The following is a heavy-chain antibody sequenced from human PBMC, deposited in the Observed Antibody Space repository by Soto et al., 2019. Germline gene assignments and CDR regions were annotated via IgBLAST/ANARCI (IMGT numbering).Heavy chain of an antibody. CDR1: GYRFTSYV. J-gene: IGHJ5*02. V-gene: IGHV1-3*01. Sequence: SVKVSCKASGYRFTSYVIHWVRQAPAQSLEWMGWINAGNGNTKYSQKFQSRVTITSVTSATAAYMELSSLTSEETAVYYCVGGNNYFDHWGQGILVTVSS. CDR3: VGGNNYFDH. D-gene: IGHD3-3*01. CDR2: INAGNGNT.